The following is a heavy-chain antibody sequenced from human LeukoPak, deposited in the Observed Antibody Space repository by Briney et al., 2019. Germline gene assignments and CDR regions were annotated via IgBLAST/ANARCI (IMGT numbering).Heavy chain of an antibody. D-gene: IGHD1-26*01. J-gene: IGHJ4*02. Sequence: GGSLRLSCAASGFTFDDYAMHWVRQGPGKSLEWVSLINENGDIAYYGDSVRGRFTVSRDNAKNSLYLQMNSLTTEDTALYYCAKARWESNFDYWGQGTLVTVSS. CDR2: INENGDIA. CDR3: AKARWESNFDY. CDR1: GFTFDDYA. V-gene: IGHV3-43*02.